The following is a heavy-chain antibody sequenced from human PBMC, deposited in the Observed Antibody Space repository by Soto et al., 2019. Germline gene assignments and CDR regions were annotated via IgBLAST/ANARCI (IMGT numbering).Heavy chain of an antibody. V-gene: IGHV3-48*01. Sequence: PGGALRLSCAASGFTFSSYSMNWVRQAPGKGVEGVSYISSSSSTIYYADSVKGRFTISRDNAKNSLYLQMNSLRAEDTAVYYCARAEGCSGGSCYFASDYWGQGTLVTVSS. CDR3: ARAEGCSGGSCYFASDY. CDR2: ISSSSSTI. J-gene: IGHJ4*02. D-gene: IGHD2-15*01. CDR1: GFTFSSYS.